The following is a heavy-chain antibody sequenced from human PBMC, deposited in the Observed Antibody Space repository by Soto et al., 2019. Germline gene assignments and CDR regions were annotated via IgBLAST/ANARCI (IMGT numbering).Heavy chain of an antibody. Sequence: EASVKVSCKASGSTFSSYTYNWVRQAPGQGLEWMGRIIPSNGITKYSQKFQGRVTITTDTSASTAYMELSSLRSEDTAVYYCARGLGASYAFDIWGQGTMVTVSS. D-gene: IGHD1-26*01. CDR3: ARGLGASYAFDI. V-gene: IGHV1-69*02. CDR1: GSTFSSYT. CDR2: IIPSNGIT. J-gene: IGHJ3*02.